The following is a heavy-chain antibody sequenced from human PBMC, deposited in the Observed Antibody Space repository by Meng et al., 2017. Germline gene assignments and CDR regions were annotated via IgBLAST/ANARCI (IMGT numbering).Heavy chain of an antibody. V-gene: IGHV3-7*01. CDR1: GFTFSDCT. CDR2: IKQDGSEK. J-gene: IGHJ3*02. CDR3: ARSLGDRAFDI. Sequence: GESLKISCETSGFTFSDCTLNWVRQAPGKGLEWVANIKQDGSEKYYVDSVKGRFTISRDNAKNSLYLQMNSLRAEDTAVYYCARSLGDRAFDIWGQGTMVTVSS. D-gene: IGHD2-21*01.